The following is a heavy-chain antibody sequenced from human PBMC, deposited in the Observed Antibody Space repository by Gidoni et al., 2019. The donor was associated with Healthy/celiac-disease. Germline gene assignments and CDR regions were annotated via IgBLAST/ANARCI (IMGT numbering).Heavy chain of an antibody. CDR1: GGSISSSSYY. Sequence: QLQLQESGPGLVKPSETLSLTCTVSGGSISSSSYYWGWIRQPPGKGLEWIGSIYYSGSTYYNPSLKSRVTISVDTSKNQFSLKLSSVTAADTAVYYCARDGIQQQLAPIGFDIWGQGTMVTVSS. CDR2: IYYSGST. V-gene: IGHV4-39*07. CDR3: ARDGIQQQLAPIGFDI. D-gene: IGHD6-13*01. J-gene: IGHJ3*02.